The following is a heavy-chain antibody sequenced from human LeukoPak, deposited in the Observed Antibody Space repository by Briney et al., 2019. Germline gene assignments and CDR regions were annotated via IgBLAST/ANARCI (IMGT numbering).Heavy chain of an antibody. CDR1: GFTFSSYG. CDR2: IRYDGSNK. CDR3: ANQRNDYVWGSYRYKPRGFDY. J-gene: IGHJ4*02. D-gene: IGHD3-16*02. V-gene: IGHV3-30*02. Sequence: GGSLRLSCAASGFTFSSYGMHWVRQAPGKGLEWVAFIRYDGSNKYYADSVKGRFTISRDNSKNTPYLQMNSLRAEDTAVYYCANQRNDYVWGSYRYKPRGFDYWGQGTLVTVSS.